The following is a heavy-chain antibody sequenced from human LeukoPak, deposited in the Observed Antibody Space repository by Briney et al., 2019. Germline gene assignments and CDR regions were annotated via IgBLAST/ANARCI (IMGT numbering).Heavy chain of an antibody. CDR3: ARVAYDFWSGKLFDY. CDR1: GGSISSSSYY. CDR2: IYYSGST. J-gene: IGHJ4*02. Sequence: PSETLSLTCTVSGGSISSSSYYWGWIRQPPGKGLEWIGSIYYSGSTYYNPSLKSRVTISVDTSKNQFSLKLSSVTAADTAVYYCARVAYDFWSGKLFDYWGQGTLVAVSS. D-gene: IGHD3-3*01. V-gene: IGHV4-39*07.